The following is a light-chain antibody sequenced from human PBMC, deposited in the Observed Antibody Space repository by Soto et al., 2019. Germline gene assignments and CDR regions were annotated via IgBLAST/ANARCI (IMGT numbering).Light chain of an antibody. CDR1: QSVSIY. Sequence: EIVWTQSTATLSLSHGERATLSCRASQSVSIYLAWYQQKPGQAPRLLIYDASYRATGTPARFSGSGSGTDFTLTISSLQPEDFATYYCLQHNSYSWTFCQGANVDIK. V-gene: IGKV3-11*01. CDR2: DAS. J-gene: IGKJ1*01. CDR3: LQHNSYSWT.